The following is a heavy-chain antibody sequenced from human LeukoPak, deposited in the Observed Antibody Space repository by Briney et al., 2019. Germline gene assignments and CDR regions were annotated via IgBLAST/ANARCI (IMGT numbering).Heavy chain of an antibody. Sequence: RSLRLSCAASGFTFSSYGMHWVRQAPGKGLEWVAVIWYDGSNKYYADSVKGRFTISRDNSKNTLYLQMNSLRAEDTAVYYCARDKGVVVTAIGYFDYWGQGTLVTVSS. V-gene: IGHV3-33*01. CDR2: IWYDGSNK. D-gene: IGHD2-21*02. J-gene: IGHJ4*02. CDR3: ARDKGVVVTAIGYFDY. CDR1: GFTFSSYG.